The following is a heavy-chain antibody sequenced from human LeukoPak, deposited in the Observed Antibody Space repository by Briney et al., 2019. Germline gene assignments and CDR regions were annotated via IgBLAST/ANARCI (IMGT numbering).Heavy chain of an antibody. V-gene: IGHV3-7*01. D-gene: IGHD6-19*01. CDR2: IKQDGSEK. J-gene: IGHJ4*02. Sequence: VQPGGSLRLSCVVSGFTFSTFWMSWVRQAPGKGLEWVANIKQDGSEKYYVDSVKGRFTFSRDNANNSLYLQVDSLGDEDTGVYYCTRGWGSSGPGDFWGPGTLVTVSS. CDR3: TRGWGSSGPGDF. CDR1: GFTFSTFW.